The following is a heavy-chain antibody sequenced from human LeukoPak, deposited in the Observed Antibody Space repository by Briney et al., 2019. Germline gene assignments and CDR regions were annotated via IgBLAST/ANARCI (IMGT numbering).Heavy chain of an antibody. V-gene: IGHV3-21*01. J-gene: IGHJ3*02. CDR2: ISSSSSYI. CDR1: GFTFSSYS. Sequence: GGSLRLSCAASGFTFSSYSMNWVRQAPGKGLEWVSSISSSSSYIYYADSVKGRFTISRDNAKNSLYLQMNSLRAEDTAVYYCASCPEGYCSGGSCPADAFDIWGQGTMVTVSS. D-gene: IGHD2-15*01. CDR3: ASCPEGYCSGGSCPADAFDI.